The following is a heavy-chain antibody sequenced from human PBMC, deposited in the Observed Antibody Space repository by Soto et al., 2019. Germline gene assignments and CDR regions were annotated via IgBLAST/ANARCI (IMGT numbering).Heavy chain of an antibody. V-gene: IGHV1-8*01. CDR3: ARIHGQLWFYYYYGMDV. CDR1: GYTFTSYD. Sequence: QVQLVQSGAEVKKPGASVKVSCKASGYTFTSYDINWVRQATGQGLEWMGWMNPNSGNTGYAQKFQGRVTMTRNTSISTAYMELSSLRSEDTAVYYCARIHGQLWFYYYYGMDVWGQGTTVTVSS. D-gene: IGHD5-18*01. CDR2: MNPNSGNT. J-gene: IGHJ6*02.